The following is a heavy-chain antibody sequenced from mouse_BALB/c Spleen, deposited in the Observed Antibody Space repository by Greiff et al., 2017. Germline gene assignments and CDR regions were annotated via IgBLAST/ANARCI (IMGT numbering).Heavy chain of an antibody. J-gene: IGHJ3*01. V-gene: IGHV1-9*01. D-gene: IGHD1-1*01. CDR3: ARGMAHYYGSSYAY. CDR1: GYTFSSYW. Sequence: QVQLQQSGAELMKPGASVKISCKATGYTFSSYWIEWVKQRPGHGLEWIGEILPGIGSTNYNEKFKGKATFTADTSSNTAYMQLSSLTSEDSAVYYCARGMAHYYGSSYAYWGQGTLVTVSA. CDR2: ILPGIGST.